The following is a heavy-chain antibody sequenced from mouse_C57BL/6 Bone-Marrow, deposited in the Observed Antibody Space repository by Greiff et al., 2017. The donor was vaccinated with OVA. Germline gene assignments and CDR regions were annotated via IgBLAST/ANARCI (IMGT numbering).Heavy chain of an antibody. V-gene: IGHV1-15*01. CDR2: IDPETGGT. CDR1: GYTFTDYE. D-gene: IGHD1-1*01. CDR3: TFITTVVAYYYAMDY. Sequence: QVQLQQSGAELVRPGASVTLSCKASGYTFTDYEMHWVKQTPVHGLEWIGAIDPETGGTAYNQKFKGKAILTADKSSSTAYMELRSLTSEDSAVYYCTFITTVVAYYYAMDYWGQGTSVTVSS. J-gene: IGHJ4*01.